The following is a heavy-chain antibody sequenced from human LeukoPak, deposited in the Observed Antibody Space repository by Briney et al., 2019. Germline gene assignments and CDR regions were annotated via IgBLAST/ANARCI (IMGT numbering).Heavy chain of an antibody. J-gene: IGHJ4*02. CDR1: GDSVSSGSYY. D-gene: IGHD3-22*01. CDR3: AKMINYYDSSGYYAYYFDY. V-gene: IGHV4-61*01. CDR2: IYYSGST. Sequence: SETLSLTCSVSGDSVSSGSYYWSWIRQPPGEGLEWIGYIYYSGSTNYNPSLKSRVTISVDTSKNQFSLKVSSVTAADTAVYYCAKMINYYDSSGYYAYYFDYWGQGTLVTVSS.